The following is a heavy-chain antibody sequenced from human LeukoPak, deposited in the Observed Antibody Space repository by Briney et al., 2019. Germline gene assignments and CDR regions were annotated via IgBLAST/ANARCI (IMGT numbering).Heavy chain of an antibody. J-gene: IGHJ5*02. CDR2: IYYSGST. CDR1: GGSISSYY. CDR3: ARGATSLFDP. Sequence: SETLSLTCTVSGGSISSYYWSWIRQPPGKGLEWIGYIYYSGSTNYNPSLKSRVTISVDTSKNQFSLKLSSVTAADTAVYYCARGATSLFDPWGQGTLVTVSS. V-gene: IGHV4-59*01.